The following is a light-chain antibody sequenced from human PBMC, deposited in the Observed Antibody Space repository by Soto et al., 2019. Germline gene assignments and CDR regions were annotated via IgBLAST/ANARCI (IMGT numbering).Light chain of an antibody. CDR3: QHYVTSPLT. J-gene: IGKJ4*01. V-gene: IGKV3-20*01. CDR2: AAS. Sequence: EIVLTQSPATLSLSPGETATLSRRASQSVRNYLAWYQQKPGQAPRLLIYAASSRATGVPDRFSGSGSGTDFTLTISRLEPEDFAVYYCQHYVTSPLTFGGGTKVDIK. CDR1: QSVRNY.